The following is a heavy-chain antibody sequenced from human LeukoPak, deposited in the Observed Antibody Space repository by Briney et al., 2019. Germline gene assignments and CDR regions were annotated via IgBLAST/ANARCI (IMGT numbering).Heavy chain of an antibody. CDR1: GFTFSDFY. Sequence: GSLRLSCAASGFTFSDFYMSWVRQAPGKGLEWIGEINHSGSTNYNPSLKSRVTISVDTSKNQFSLKLSSVTAADTAVYYCXXXXXXXSTSCLRHEEPFDPWGQGTLVTVSS. V-gene: IGHV4-34*08. J-gene: IGHJ5*02. CDR2: INHSGST. D-gene: IGHD2-2*01. CDR3: XXXXXXXSTSCLRHEEPFDP.